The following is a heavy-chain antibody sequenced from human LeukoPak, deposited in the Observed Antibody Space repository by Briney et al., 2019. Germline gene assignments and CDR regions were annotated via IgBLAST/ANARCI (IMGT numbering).Heavy chain of an antibody. CDR3: ARDFESEEWELLPGDY. CDR2: ISAYNGNT. Sequence: ASVKVSCKASGYTFTSYGISRVRQAPGQGLEWMGWISAYNGNTNYAQKLQGRVTMTTDTSTSTAYMELRSLRSDDTAVYYCARDFESEEWELLPGDYWGQGTLVTVSS. D-gene: IGHD1-26*01. CDR1: GYTFTSYG. V-gene: IGHV1-18*01. J-gene: IGHJ4*02.